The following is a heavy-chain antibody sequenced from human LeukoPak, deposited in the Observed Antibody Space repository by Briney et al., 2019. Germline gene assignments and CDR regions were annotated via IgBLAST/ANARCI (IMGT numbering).Heavy chain of an antibody. J-gene: IGHJ4*02. D-gene: IGHD3-10*01. CDR2: IIPIFGTA. V-gene: IGHV1-69*05. Sequence: SAKVSCKASGGTFSSYAISWLRQAPGQGLEWMGRIIPIFGTATYAKTFQGRVTITTAEYTSTAAMQQSSLRSADQTVYYCETRYYGSGADYWGQGTLVTVSS. CDR3: ETRYYGSGADY. CDR1: GGTFSSYA.